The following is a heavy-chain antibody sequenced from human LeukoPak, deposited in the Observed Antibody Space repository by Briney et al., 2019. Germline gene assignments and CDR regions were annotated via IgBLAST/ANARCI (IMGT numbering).Heavy chain of an antibody. D-gene: IGHD2-21*02. J-gene: IGHJ6*03. CDR2: INHSGST. CDR3: ARGRGVTRVPSLGNYYYYYMDV. CDR1: GGSFSGYY. V-gene: IGHV4-34*01. Sequence: PSETLSLTCAVYGGSFSGYYWSWIRQPPGKGLEWIGEINHSGSTNYNPSLKSRVTISVDTSKNQFSLKLSSVTAADTAVYYCARGRGVTRVPSLGNYYYYYMDVWGKGTTVTVSS.